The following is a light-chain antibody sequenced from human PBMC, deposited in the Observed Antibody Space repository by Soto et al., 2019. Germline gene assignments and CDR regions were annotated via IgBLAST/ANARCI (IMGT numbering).Light chain of an antibody. Sequence: ECVLTQSPVSLSFAPCEIATLSCSSSQSLTNSFMAWYQQKPGQAPRLLIYDTSSRASGIPDRFSGSGSGTDFTLTISRLETEDFAVFYCQQYGTSEIIFGQGTRLEIK. J-gene: IGKJ5*01. CDR2: DTS. V-gene: IGKV3-20*01. CDR3: QQYGTSEII. CDR1: QSLTNSF.